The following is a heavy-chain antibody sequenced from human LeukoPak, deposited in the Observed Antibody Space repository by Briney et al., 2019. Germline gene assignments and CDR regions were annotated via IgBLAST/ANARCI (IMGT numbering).Heavy chain of an antibody. CDR3: ARVAGFLPGDYYYYMDV. D-gene: IGHD3-10*01. J-gene: IGHJ6*03. Sequence: SNYYWGWIRQAPGKGLEWVSYISTSGSTIDYADSVKGRFTISRDNAKNSLYLQMNSLRAEDTAVYYCARVAGFLPGDYYYYMDVWGKGTTVTVSS. CDR2: ISTSGSTI. V-gene: IGHV3-11*04. CDR1: SNYY.